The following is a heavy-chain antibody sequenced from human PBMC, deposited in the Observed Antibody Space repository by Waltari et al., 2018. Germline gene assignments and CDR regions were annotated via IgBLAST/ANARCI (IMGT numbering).Heavy chain of an antibody. CDR3: ASGQDGTSFVLSF. CDR1: GLTFSIYS. D-gene: IGHD3-16*01. J-gene: IGHJ3*01. V-gene: IGHV3-48*01. Sequence: EVQLVESGGGLIQPGGSLRLSCAVSGLTFSIYSMNWVRQTPEKGLGWVSYISSTSSSMYYADSGKGRFIISRDNAKKSVYLQMNRLRVDDSAVYYCASGQDGTSFVLSFWGQGTKVTVSS. CDR2: ISSTSSSM.